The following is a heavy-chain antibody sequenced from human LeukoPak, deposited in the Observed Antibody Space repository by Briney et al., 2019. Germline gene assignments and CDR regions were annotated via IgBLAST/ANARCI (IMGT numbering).Heavy chain of an antibody. D-gene: IGHD6-19*01. CDR2: IRNGGDYT. CDR3: AKYRIALAHDAFDI. J-gene: IGHJ3*02. Sequence: GGSLRLSCAASGFTFSSYAMSWVRQAPGKGLEWVSAIRNGGDYTYYADSVKGRFTISRDNSKNTLHLQMDSLRAEDTAVYYCAKYRIALAHDAFDIWGQGTMVTVSS. CDR1: GFTFSSYA. V-gene: IGHV3-23*01.